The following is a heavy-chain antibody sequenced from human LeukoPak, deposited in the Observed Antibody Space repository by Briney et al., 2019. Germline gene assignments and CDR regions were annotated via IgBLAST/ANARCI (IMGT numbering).Heavy chain of an antibody. CDR1: GFTFDDYG. CDR2: INWNGGST. J-gene: IGHJ4*02. CDR3: ARGYGDYDFFFNY. Sequence: GGSLRLSCAASGFTFDDYGMSWVRQAPGKGLECVSGINWNGGSTGYADSVKGRFTISRDNAKNSLYLQMNSLRAEDTAFYYCARGYGDYDFFFNYWGQGTLVTVSS. D-gene: IGHD4-17*01. V-gene: IGHV3-20*04.